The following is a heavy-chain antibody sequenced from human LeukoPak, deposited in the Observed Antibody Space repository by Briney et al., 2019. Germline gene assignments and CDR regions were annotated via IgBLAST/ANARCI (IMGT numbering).Heavy chain of an antibody. Sequence: ASVKVSCKASGYTFTSYDINWVRQATGQGLEWMGWMNPNSGNTGYAQKFQGRVTMTRNTSISTAYMELSSLRSEDTAVYYCARGLLGRPKKYYYYYMDVWGKGTTVTISS. D-gene: IGHD2-21*01. CDR2: MNPNSGNT. CDR1: GYTFTSYD. V-gene: IGHV1-8*01. J-gene: IGHJ6*03. CDR3: ARGLLGRPKKYYYYYMDV.